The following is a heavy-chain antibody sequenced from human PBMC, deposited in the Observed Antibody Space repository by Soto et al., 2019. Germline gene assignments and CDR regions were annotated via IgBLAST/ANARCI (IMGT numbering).Heavy chain of an antibody. CDR1: GFTFDDYA. CDR3: AKDQNTHHYYYYMDV. CDR2: ISWNSGSI. J-gene: IGHJ6*03. V-gene: IGHV3-9*01. Sequence: EVQLVESGGGLVQPGRSLRLSCAASGFTFDDYAMHWVRQAPGKGLEWVSGISWNSGSIGYADSVKGRFTISRDNAKNSLYLQMNSLRAEDTALYYCAKDQNTHHYYYYMDVWGKGTTVTVSS.